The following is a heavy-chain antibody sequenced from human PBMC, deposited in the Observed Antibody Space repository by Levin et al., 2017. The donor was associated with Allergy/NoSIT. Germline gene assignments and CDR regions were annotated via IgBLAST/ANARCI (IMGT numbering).Heavy chain of an antibody. D-gene: IGHD6-19*01. V-gene: IGHV1-2*02. J-gene: IGHJ4*02. CDR2: INPNSGGT. CDR3: ARDGYSSSSGWYAY. CDR1: GYTFTGYY. Sequence: ASVKVSCKASGYTFTGYYMHWVRQAPGQGLEWMGWINPNSGGTNYAQKFQGRVTMTRDTSISTAYMELSRLRSDDTAVYYCARDGYSSSSGWYAYWGQGTLVTVSS.